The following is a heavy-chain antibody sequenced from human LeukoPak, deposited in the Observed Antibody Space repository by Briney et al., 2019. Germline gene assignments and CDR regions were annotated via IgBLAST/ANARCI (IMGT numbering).Heavy chain of an antibody. CDR1: GYTFTSYG. V-gene: IGHV1-8*01. Sequence: ASVKVSCKASGYTFTSYGISWVRQAAGQGLEWMGWMNPNSGNTGYAQKFQGRVTMTRNTSISTAYMELSSLRSEDTAVYYCARGDVAAADFSFDPWGQGTLVTVSS. CDR3: ARGDVAAADFSFDP. J-gene: IGHJ5*02. D-gene: IGHD6-13*01. CDR2: MNPNSGNT.